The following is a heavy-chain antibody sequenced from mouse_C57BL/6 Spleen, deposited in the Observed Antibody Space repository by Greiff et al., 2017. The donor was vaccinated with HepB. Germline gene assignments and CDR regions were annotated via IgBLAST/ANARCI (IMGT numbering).Heavy chain of an antibody. CDR1: GYTFTNYW. CDR2: IYPGGGYT. CDR3: ARWGGSSGAWFAY. V-gene: IGHV1-63*01. J-gene: IGHJ3*01. D-gene: IGHD3-2*02. Sequence: VQLVESGAELVRPGTSVKMSCKASGYTFTNYWIGWAKQRPGHGLEWIGDIYPGGGYTNYNEKFKGKATLTADKSSSTAYMQFSSLTSEDSAIYYCARWGGSSGAWFAYWGQGTLVTVSA.